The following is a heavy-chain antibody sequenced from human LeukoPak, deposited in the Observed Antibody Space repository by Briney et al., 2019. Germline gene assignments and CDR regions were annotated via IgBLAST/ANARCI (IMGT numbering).Heavy chain of an antibody. CDR3: AKGGSSWYYFDY. CDR2: ITGSGASK. V-gene: IGHV3-23*01. CDR1: GFTFSSYA. Sequence: PGGSLRLSCAASGFTFSSYAMSWVRQAPGKGLEWVSAITGSGASKYYADSVKGRFTISRDNSKNTLYLQMNGLRAEDTAVYYCAKGGSSWYYFDYWGQGTLVTASS. J-gene: IGHJ4*02. D-gene: IGHD6-13*01.